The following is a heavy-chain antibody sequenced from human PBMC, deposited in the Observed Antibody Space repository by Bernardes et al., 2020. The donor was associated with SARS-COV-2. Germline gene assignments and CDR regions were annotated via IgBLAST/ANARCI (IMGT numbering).Heavy chain of an antibody. CDR1: GGTFSSYT. CDR3: ARSRLRDGYNPFDY. D-gene: IGHD5-12*01. J-gene: IGHJ4*02. CDR2: IIPILGIA. V-gene: IGHV1-69*02. Sequence: SVKVSCKASGGTFSSYTISWVRQAPGQGLEWMGRIIPILGIANYAQKFQGRVTITADKSTSTAYMELSSLRSEDTAVYYCARSRLRDGYNPFDYWGQGTLVTVSS.